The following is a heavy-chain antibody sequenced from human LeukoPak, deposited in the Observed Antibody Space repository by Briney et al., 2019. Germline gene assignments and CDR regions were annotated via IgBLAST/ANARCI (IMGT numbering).Heavy chain of an antibody. CDR1: GFTFSSYG. CDR3: AKIGSIAAARTPSFDY. Sequence: PGGSLRLSCAASGFTFSSYGMHWVRQAPGKGLEWVAVISYDGSNKYYADPVKGRFTISRDNSKNTLYLQMNSLRAEDTAVYYCAKIGSIAAARTPSFDYWGQGTLVTVSS. V-gene: IGHV3-30*18. J-gene: IGHJ4*02. D-gene: IGHD6-13*01. CDR2: ISYDGSNK.